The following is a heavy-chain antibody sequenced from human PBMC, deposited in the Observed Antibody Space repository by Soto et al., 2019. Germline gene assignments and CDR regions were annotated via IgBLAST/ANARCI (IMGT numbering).Heavy chain of an antibody. J-gene: IGHJ3*02. V-gene: IGHV3-48*03. D-gene: IGHD3-22*01. CDR3: ARDSNYPHYYDSSGYRFSDAFDI. Sequence: GGSLRLSCAASGFTFSSYEVNWVRQAPGKGLEWVSYISSSGSTIYYADSVEGRFTISRDNAKNSLYLQMNSLRAEDTAVYYCARDSNYPHYYDSSGYRFSDAFDIWGQGTMVTVSS. CDR2: ISSSGSTI. CDR1: GFTFSSYE.